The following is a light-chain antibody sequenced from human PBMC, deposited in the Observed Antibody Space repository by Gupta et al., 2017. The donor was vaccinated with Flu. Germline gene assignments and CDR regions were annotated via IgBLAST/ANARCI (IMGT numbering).Light chain of an antibody. V-gene: IGKV2-28*01. CDR1: QRLLHSNGYNY. CDR2: LAS. Sequence: DIVMTQSPRSLPVTPGEPASISCTSSQRLLHSNGYNYMDWYVQKPGQSPQLMIYLASKWAYGVPDKFSGSGAGKGFMLTISGVEAEDVGIYYGMQDQETNTFGQGTRMEIK. CDR3: MQDQETNT. J-gene: IGKJ5*01.